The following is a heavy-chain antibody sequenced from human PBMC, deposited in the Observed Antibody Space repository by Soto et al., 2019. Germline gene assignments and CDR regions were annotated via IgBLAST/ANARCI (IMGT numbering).Heavy chain of an antibody. CDR1: GYTFTSYG. D-gene: IGHD2-2*01. CDR3: ARLGLYCSNTSCYPSYYYYYGMDV. Sequence: ASVKVSSKASGYTFTSYGISWVRQAPGQGLEWMGWISAYNGNTNYAQKLQGRVTMTTDTSTSTAYMELRSLRSDDTAVYYCARLGLYCSNTSCYPSYYYYYGMDVWGQGTTVTVSS. J-gene: IGHJ6*02. V-gene: IGHV1-18*01. CDR2: ISAYNGNT.